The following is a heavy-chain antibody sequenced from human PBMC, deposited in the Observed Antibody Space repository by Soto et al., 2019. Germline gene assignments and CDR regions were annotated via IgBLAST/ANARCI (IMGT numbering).Heavy chain of an antibody. J-gene: IGHJ4*02. D-gene: IGHD3-10*02. CDR3: ARSGDNYNVLDY. V-gene: IGHV3-11*06. CDR2: SSNSGTFT. Sequence: GGSLRLSCEGSGFTFSDYYMSWSRQAPGRGLEWISYSSNSGTFTRYSDSLKGRFSISRDNTKNFLYLQMNSLRAEDTAVYYCARSGDNYNVLDYWGQGTPVTVSS. CDR1: GFTFSDYY.